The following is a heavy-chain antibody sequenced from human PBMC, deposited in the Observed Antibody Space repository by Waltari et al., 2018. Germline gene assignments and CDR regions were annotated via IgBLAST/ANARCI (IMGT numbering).Heavy chain of an antibody. V-gene: IGHV5-10-1*01. CDR3: ARSPETGTTAVDY. J-gene: IGHJ4*02. Sequence: EVQLVQSGAEVKQPGESLRVSCRGSGYSFTTSWICAVRQMPGKDLKWMGRIYPSDSYTNYSPSFQGHVTISADKSISTAYLQWSSLKASDTAMYYCARSPETGTTAVDYWGQGTLVTVSS. CDR2: IYPSDSYT. D-gene: IGHD1-1*01. CDR1: GYSFTTSW.